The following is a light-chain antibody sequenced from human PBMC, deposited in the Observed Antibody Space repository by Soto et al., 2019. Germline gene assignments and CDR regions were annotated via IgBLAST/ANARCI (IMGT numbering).Light chain of an antibody. CDR1: QSVSSSY. J-gene: IGKJ1*01. V-gene: IGKV3-20*01. CDR2: GAS. CDR3: QQYGSSLWT. Sequence: EIVLTQSPGTLSLSPGERATHSCRASQSVSSSYLAWYQQKPGQAPRLLIYGASSRATGIPDRFSGSGSGTDFTLTISRLEPEDFAVYYCQQYGSSLWTFGQGTKVYIK.